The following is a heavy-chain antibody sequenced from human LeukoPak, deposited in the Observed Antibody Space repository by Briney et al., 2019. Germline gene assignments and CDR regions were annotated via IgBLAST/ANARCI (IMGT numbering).Heavy chain of an antibody. Sequence: PGGSLRLSCAASGFTFRSYWMSWVRQAPGKGLEWVANIKQAGSEQYYVDSVKGRFTISRDNAENSLYLQMNSLRAEDTAVYFCARDHWGTFDFWGQGTLVTVSS. D-gene: IGHD7-27*01. CDR1: GFTFRSYW. CDR2: IKQAGSEQ. J-gene: IGHJ4*02. V-gene: IGHV3-7*01. CDR3: ARDHWGTFDF.